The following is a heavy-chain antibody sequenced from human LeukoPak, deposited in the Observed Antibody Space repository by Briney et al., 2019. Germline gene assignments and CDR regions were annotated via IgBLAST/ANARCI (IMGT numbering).Heavy chain of an antibody. CDR3: AKVAVGYYFDY. CDR2: ISYDGSNK. J-gene: IGHJ4*02. CDR1: GFTFSSYG. V-gene: IGHV3-30*18. D-gene: IGHD6-19*01. Sequence: PGGSLRLSCAASGFTFSSYGMHWVGQAPGKGLEWVAVISYDGSNKYYADSVKGRFTISRDNSKNTLYLQMNSLRAEDTAVYYCAKVAVGYYFDYWGQGTLVTVSS.